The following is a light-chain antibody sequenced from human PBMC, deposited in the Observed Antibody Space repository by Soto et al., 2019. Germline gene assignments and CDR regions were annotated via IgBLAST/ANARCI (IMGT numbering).Light chain of an antibody. J-gene: IGKJ4*01. CDR2: AAS. CDR3: QQSHTPPAT. CDR1: QSISRY. V-gene: IGKV1-39*01. Sequence: DIQMTQSPSPLSASVGDRVTVTCRASQSISRYLNWYQQKPGNAPKLLIYAASNLQSGVPSRFSGSGSGTDFTLTISSLHPEDFATYFCQQSHTPPATFGGGTKVDIK.